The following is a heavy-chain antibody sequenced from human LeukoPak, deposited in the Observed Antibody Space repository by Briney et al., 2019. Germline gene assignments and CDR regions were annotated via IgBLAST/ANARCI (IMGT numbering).Heavy chain of an antibody. D-gene: IGHD2-21*02. CDR3: AKSSYCGGDCNFDY. J-gene: IGHJ4*02. Sequence: PGGSLRLSCAASGFTFSSYAMSWVRQAPGKGLEWVSAINGSGGSTYYADSVKGRFTISRDNSKNTLYLQMNSLRAEDTAVYYCAKSSYCGGDCNFDYWGQGTLVTVSS. CDR1: GFTFSSYA. V-gene: IGHV3-23*01. CDR2: INGSGGST.